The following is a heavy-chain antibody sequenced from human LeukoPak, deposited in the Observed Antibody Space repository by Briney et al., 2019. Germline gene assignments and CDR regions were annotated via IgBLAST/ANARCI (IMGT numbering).Heavy chain of an antibody. D-gene: IGHD3-3*01. CDR1: GGSMSNYY. Sequence: SETLSLTCTVSGGSMSNYYWSWLRQPPGKGLEWIGSIYYSGSTYYNPSLKGRVSISVDTSKNQFSLKLSSVTAADTAVYYCARGGTPRYYDFWSGPPGFRSYYFDYWGQGTLVTVSS. CDR3: ARGGTPRYYDFWSGPPGFRSYYFDY. J-gene: IGHJ4*02. V-gene: IGHV4-59*04. CDR2: IYYSGST.